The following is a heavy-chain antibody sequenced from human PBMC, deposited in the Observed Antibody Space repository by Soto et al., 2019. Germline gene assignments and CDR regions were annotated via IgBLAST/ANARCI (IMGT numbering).Heavy chain of an antibody. CDR2: MNPNSGNT. CDR3: ARGRTYYDFWSVGY. CDR1: GYTFTSYD. J-gene: IGHJ4*02. D-gene: IGHD3-3*01. V-gene: IGHV1-8*01. Sequence: ASVKVSFKASGYTFTSYDINWVRQATGQGLEWMGWMNPNSGNTGYAQKFQGRVTMTRNTSISTAYMELSSLRSEDTAVYYCARGRTYYDFWSVGYWGQGTLVTVSS.